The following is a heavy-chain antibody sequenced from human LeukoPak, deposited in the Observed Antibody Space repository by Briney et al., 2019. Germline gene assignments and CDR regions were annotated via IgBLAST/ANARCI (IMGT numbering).Heavy chain of an antibody. CDR3: ARGLRIAARPGENWFDP. J-gene: IGHJ5*02. D-gene: IGHD6-6*01. Sequence: KPSETLSLTCTVSGGSISSDDYYWSWIRQPPGKGLESIGYIYHSGSTYYNPSLKSRVTISVDRSKNQFSLKLSSVTAADTAVYYCARGLRIAARPGENWFDPWGQGTLVTVSS. CDR1: GGSISSDDYY. CDR2: IYHSGST. V-gene: IGHV4-30-2*01.